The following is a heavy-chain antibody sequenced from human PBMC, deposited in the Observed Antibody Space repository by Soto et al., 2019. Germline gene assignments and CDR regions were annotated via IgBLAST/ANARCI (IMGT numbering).Heavy chain of an antibody. D-gene: IGHD2-2*01. J-gene: IGHJ6*02. Sequence: PGESLKISCKGSGYNFTSFWIGWVRQMPGKGLEWMGIIYLGDSDTRYSPSFQGQVTISADKSISTAYLQWSSLKASDTAMYYCARLGGDIVVVPAANGIGNYYYYYGMDVWGQGTTVTVSS. CDR3: ARLGGDIVVVPAANGIGNYYYYYGMDV. CDR2: IYLGDSDT. CDR1: GYNFTSFW. V-gene: IGHV5-51*01.